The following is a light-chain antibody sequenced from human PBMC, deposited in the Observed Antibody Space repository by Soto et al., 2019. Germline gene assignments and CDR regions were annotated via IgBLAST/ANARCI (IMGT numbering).Light chain of an antibody. V-gene: IGKV3-11*01. Sequence: EIVLTQSPATLSLSPGERATLSCRASQSVRSYLAWYQQKPGQAPRLLIYDASNRAADIPARFSASGSGTDFTPTISSLEPEDFAVYYCQHRSNWLSLTFGGGTKVDIK. J-gene: IGKJ4*01. CDR3: QHRSNWLSLT. CDR1: QSVRSY. CDR2: DAS.